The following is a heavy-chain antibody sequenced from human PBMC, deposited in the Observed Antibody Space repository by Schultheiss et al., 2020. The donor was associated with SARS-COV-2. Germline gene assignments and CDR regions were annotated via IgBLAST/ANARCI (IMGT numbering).Heavy chain of an antibody. CDR1: GGSISSYY. V-gene: IGHV4-59*08. CDR2: IYYSGST. D-gene: IGHD3-16*01. J-gene: IGHJ5*02. Sequence: SQTLSLTCTVSGGSISSYYWSWIRQPPGKGLEWIGYIYYSGSTYYNPSLKSRVTISVDTSKNQFSLKLSSVTAADTAVYYCARWYDYVEWFDPWGQGTLVTVSS. CDR3: ARWYDYVEWFDP.